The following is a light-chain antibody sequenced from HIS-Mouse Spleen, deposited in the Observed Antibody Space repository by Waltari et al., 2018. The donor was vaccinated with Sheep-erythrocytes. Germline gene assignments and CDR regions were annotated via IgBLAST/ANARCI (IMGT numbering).Light chain of an antibody. CDR3: QSYDSSLSGNWV. CDR1: RSNIGAGSD. CDR2: GNS. Sequence: QSVLTQPPSVSGAPGQRVPISCTGSRSNIGAGSDVHWSQQLPGTAPKLLVYGNSNRPSGVPDRFAGSKSGTSASLAITGLQAEDEADYYCQSYDSSLSGNWVFGGGTKLTVL. V-gene: IGLV1-40*01. J-gene: IGLJ3*02.